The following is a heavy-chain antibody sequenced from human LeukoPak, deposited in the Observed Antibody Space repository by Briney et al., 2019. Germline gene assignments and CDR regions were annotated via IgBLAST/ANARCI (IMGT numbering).Heavy chain of an antibody. J-gene: IGHJ4*02. CDR3: ARDQYFGALDH. CDR2: ISSSGSTI. CDR1: GFTFSSYE. V-gene: IGHV3-48*03. Sequence: GGSLRLSCAAPGFTFSSYEMNWVRQAPGKGLEWVSYISSSGSTIYYADSVKGRFTISRDNAKNSLYLQMNSLRAEDTAVYYCARDQYFGALDHWGQGTLVTVSS. D-gene: IGHD3-9*01.